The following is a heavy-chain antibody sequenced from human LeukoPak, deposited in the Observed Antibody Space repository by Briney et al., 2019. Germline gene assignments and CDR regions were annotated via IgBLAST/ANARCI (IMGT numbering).Heavy chain of an antibody. Sequence: SQTLSLTCTVSGGSISSGDYYWSWIRQPPGKGLEWIGEINHSGSTNYNPSHKSRVTISVDTSKNQFSLKLSSVTAADTAVYYCARQVQFRNYDFWSGYYDAFDIWGQGTMVTLSS. CDR2: INHSGST. J-gene: IGHJ3*02. D-gene: IGHD3-3*01. V-gene: IGHV4-30-4*08. CDR3: ARQVQFRNYDFWSGYYDAFDI. CDR1: GGSISSGDYY.